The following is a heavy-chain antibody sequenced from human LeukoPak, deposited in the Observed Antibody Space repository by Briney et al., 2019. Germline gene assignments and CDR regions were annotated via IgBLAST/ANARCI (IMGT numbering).Heavy chain of an antibody. Sequence: GASVKVSCKASGYTFTSYDINWVRQATGQGLEWMGWMNPNSGNTGYAQKFQGRVTMTRNTSISTAYMELSSLRSEDTAVYYCARELGYGYSSGWYPVDYRGQGTLVTVSS. J-gene: IGHJ4*02. CDR3: ARELGYGYSSGWYPVDY. V-gene: IGHV1-8*01. CDR1: GYTFTSYD. CDR2: MNPNSGNT. D-gene: IGHD6-19*01.